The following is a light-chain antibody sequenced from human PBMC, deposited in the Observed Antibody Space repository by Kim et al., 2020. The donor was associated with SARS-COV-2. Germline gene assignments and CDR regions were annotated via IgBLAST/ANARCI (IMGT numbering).Light chain of an antibody. CDR3: QQYGRT. Sequence: TLSLSKGERATRSCRASQSVSRSYLAWYQQKPGQAPRLLIYGASSRATGIPDRCSGSGSGTDFTLTISRLEPEDFAVYYCQQYGRTFGQGTKLEI. V-gene: IGKV3-20*01. CDR2: GAS. CDR1: QSVSRSY. J-gene: IGKJ2*02.